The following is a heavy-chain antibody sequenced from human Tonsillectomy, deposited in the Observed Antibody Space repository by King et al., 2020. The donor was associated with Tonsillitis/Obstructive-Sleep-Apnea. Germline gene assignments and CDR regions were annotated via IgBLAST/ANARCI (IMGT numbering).Heavy chain of an antibody. Sequence: QLVQSGGGVVQPGRSLRLSCAASGFTFSTFIIHWVRQAPGKGLEWVAIISNDGSNKYYADSVKGRFTISRDNSKNTVYLQMSSLRAEDTAVYYCAKDGAIVVVPAYYMDVWGKGTTVTVSS. J-gene: IGHJ6*03. D-gene: IGHD2-2*01. CDR2: ISNDGSNK. CDR1: GFTFSTFI. CDR3: AKDGAIVVVPAYYMDV. V-gene: IGHV3-30*04.